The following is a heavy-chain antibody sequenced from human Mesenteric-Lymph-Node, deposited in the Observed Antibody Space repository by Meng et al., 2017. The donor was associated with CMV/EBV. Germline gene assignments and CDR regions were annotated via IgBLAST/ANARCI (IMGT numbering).Heavy chain of an antibody. J-gene: IGHJ4*02. CDR3: AKGDYYDSRFHN. CDR2: IRYDGSNK. V-gene: IGHV3-30*02. D-gene: IGHD3-16*01. CDR1: GFTFSSYG. Sequence: GESLKISCAASGFTFSSYGMHWVRQAPGKGLEWVAFIRYDGSNKYYADSVKGRFTISRDNSKNTLYLQMKSLRAEDTAVYYCAKGDYYDSRFHNWGQGTLVTVSS.